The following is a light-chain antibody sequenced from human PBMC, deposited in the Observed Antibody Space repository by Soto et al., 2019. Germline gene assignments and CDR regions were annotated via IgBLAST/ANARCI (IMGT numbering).Light chain of an antibody. Sequence: QLVLTQPPSVSGAPGQTVTISCSGSSSNIGAGYDVHWYQQLPGKVPKLVIYDTFNRPSGVPDRFSGSKSGTSASLAITGLQAEDEADYYCQAYDNSLGGSVLFGGGTKLTVL. CDR2: DTF. J-gene: IGLJ3*02. CDR1: SSNIGAGYD. V-gene: IGLV1-40*01. CDR3: QAYDNSLGGSVL.